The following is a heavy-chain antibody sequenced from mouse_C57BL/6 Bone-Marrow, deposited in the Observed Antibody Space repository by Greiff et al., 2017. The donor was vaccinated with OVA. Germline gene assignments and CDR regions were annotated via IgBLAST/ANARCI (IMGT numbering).Heavy chain of an antibody. CDR2: ISSGSSTT. CDR1: GFTFTDYG. J-gene: IGHJ4*01. CDR3: ARGGCNYDYALDY. V-gene: IGHV5-17*01. Sequence: EVHLVESGGGLVKPGGSLKLSCAASGFTFTDYGMHWVRQAPEKGLEWVAYISSGSSTTYYADTVKGRFTFSRDNAKNTRCLQMTRLRSEDTAMYDGARGGCNYDYALDYWGQGTSVTVSS. D-gene: IGHD2-1*01.